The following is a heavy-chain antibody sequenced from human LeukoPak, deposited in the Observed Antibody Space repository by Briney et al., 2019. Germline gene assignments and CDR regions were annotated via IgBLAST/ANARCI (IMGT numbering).Heavy chain of an antibody. CDR1: GYTFSYRY. Sequence: ASLKVSCTASGYTFSYRYLHWVRQAPGQALEWMGWITPFNGNTKYAQMFQDRVTFTRDMSMNTAYMELSSLRSEDTAMYYCAIGSHSGSYLAFQTWGEGNLFTASS. D-gene: IGHD1-26*01. V-gene: IGHV1-45*02. CDR3: AIGSHSGSYLAFQT. CDR2: ITPFNGNT. J-gene: IGHJ1*01.